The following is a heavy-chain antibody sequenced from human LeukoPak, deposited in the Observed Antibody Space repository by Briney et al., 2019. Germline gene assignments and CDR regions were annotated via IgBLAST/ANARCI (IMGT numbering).Heavy chain of an antibody. J-gene: IGHJ3*02. Sequence: PGRSLRLSCAASGFTFSSYAMHWVRQAPGKGLEWVANIKHDSTEKYHVDSVKGRFTISRDNAKDSLYLQMNSLRAEDTAVYYCARDERQWELGAFDIWGQGTTVTVSS. V-gene: IGHV3-7*01. CDR2: IKHDSTEK. CDR3: ARDERQWELGAFDI. CDR1: GFTFSSYA. D-gene: IGHD1-26*01.